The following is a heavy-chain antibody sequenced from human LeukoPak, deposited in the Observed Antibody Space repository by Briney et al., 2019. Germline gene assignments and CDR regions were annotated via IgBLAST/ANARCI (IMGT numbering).Heavy chain of an antibody. CDR2: ISSSSSYI. CDR1: GFTFSSYS. D-gene: IGHD3-3*01. CDR3: ARTTYYDFWSGETGGMDV. V-gene: IGHV3-21*01. Sequence: GGSLRLSCAASGFTFSSYSMNWVRQAPGKGLEWVSSISSSSSYIYYADSVKGRFTISRDNAKNSLYLQMNSLRAEDTAVYYYARTTYYDFWSGETGGMDVWGQGTTVTVSS. J-gene: IGHJ6*02.